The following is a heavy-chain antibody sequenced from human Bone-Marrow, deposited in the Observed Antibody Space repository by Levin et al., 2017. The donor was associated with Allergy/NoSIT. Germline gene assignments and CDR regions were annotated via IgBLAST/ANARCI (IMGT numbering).Heavy chain of an antibody. CDR1: GLIFSDYW. J-gene: IGHJ6*02. CDR3: ARDLGNSGDFGMDV. CDR2: IKQDGSEK. V-gene: IGHV3-7*01. D-gene: IGHD1-1*01. Sequence: GESLKISCAASGLIFSDYWMSWVRQAPGKGLEWVANIKQDGSEKWYVDSVKGRFTISRDNAKNSLYLQMNSLRGDDTAVYFCARDLGNSGDFGMDVWGRGTTVIVSS.